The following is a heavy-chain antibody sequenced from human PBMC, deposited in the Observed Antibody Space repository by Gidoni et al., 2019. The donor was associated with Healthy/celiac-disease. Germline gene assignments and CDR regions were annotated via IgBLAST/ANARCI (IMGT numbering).Heavy chain of an antibody. J-gene: IGHJ4*02. CDR3: ARVGATTVTTFDY. CDR1: GGSILSGGYS. D-gene: IGHD4-17*01. Sequence: QLQLQESGSGLVKPSQTLSLTCAVSGGSILSGGYSWSWIRQPPGKGLGWIGYIYHSGSTYYNPSLKSRVTISVDRSKNQFSLKLSSVTAADTAVYYCARVGATTVTTFDYWGQGTLVTVSS. V-gene: IGHV4-30-2*01. CDR2: IYHSGST.